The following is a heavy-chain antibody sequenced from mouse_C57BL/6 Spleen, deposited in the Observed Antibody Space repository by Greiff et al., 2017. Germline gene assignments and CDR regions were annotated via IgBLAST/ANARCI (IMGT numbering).Heavy chain of an antibody. Sequence: EVMLVESGGGLVKPGGSLKLSCAASGFTFSDYGMHWVRQAPEKGLEWVAYISSGSSTIYYADTVKGRFTISRDTAKNTLFLQMNSLRSEDTAMYFCSRKELYNAMDYWGQGTSLTVSS. CDR3: SRKELYNAMDY. D-gene: IGHD1-3*01. CDR1: GFTFSDYG. V-gene: IGHV5-17*01. CDR2: ISSGSSTI. J-gene: IGHJ4*01.